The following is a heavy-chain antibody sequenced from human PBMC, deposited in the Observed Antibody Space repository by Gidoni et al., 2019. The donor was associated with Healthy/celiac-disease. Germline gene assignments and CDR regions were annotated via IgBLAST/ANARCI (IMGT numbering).Heavy chain of an antibody. CDR3: AKEWELLWDYFDY. J-gene: IGHJ4*02. CDR2: ISGSGGST. CDR1: GFTFSSHA. D-gene: IGHD1-26*01. Sequence: EVQLLESGGGLGQPGGSLRLSCAASGFTFSSHAMSWVRQAPGKGLEWVSAISGSGGSTYYADSVKGRFTISRDNSKNTLYLQMNSLRAEDTAVYYCAKEWELLWDYFDYWGQGTLVTVSS. V-gene: IGHV3-23*01.